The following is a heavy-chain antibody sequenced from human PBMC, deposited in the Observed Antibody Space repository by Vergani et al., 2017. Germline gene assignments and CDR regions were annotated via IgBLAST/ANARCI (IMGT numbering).Heavy chain of an antibody. Sequence: QVQLQESGPGLVKPSETLSLTCTVSGGSISSYYWSWIRQPPGKGLEWIGYIYYSGSTNYNPSLKSRVTISVDTSKNQFSLKLSSVTAADTAVYYCARWDYSNGHENWFDPGGQGTLVTVSS. V-gene: IGHV4-59*01. J-gene: IGHJ5*02. CDR1: GGSISSYY. D-gene: IGHD4-11*01. CDR2: IYYSGST. CDR3: ARWDYSNGHENWFDP.